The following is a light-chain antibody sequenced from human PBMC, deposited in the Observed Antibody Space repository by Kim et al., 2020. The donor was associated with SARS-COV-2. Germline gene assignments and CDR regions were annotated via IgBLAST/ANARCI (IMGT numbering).Light chain of an antibody. Sequence: VTLSCTGIGSDSGSDKDVSWYQQHPGEGPKLIIYEVNKRPSGVPDRFSGSESGNTASLTVSGLQAEDEADYYCSSSYTGSNYFYVFGAGTKVTVL. CDR1: GSDSGSDKD. J-gene: IGLJ1*01. CDR3: SSYTGSNYFYV. CDR2: EVN. V-gene: IGLV2-8*01.